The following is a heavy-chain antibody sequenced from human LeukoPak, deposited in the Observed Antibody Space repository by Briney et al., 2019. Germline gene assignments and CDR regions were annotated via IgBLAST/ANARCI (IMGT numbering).Heavy chain of an antibody. Sequence: SSVKVSCKASGCTFSSYAISWVRQAPGQGLEWMGGVSPIFGTANYAQKFEGRVTITADESTSTAYMELSSLRSEDTAVYYCARASRNYYDSSGIDAFDIWGQGTMVTVSS. D-gene: IGHD3-22*01. CDR1: GCTFSSYA. CDR2: VSPIFGTA. J-gene: IGHJ3*02. V-gene: IGHV1-69*01. CDR3: ARASRNYYDSSGIDAFDI.